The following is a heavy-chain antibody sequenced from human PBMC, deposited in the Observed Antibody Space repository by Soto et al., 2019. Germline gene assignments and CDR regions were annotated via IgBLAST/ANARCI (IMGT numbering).Heavy chain of an antibody. CDR2: IWYDGSNK. Sequence: QVQLVESGGGVVQPGRSLRLSCAASGFTFSSYGMHWVRQAPGKGLEWVAVIWYDGSNKYYADSVKGRFTISRDNSKNTLYLQMNSLRAEDTAVYYCARERGLVDFDIWGQGTMVTVSS. V-gene: IGHV3-33*01. CDR3: ARERGLVDFDI. D-gene: IGHD3-9*01. CDR1: GFTFSSYG. J-gene: IGHJ3*02.